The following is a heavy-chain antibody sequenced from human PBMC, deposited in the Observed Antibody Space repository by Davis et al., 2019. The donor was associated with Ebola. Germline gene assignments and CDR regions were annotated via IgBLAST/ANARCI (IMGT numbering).Heavy chain of an antibody. CDR2: IYPGYSDT. CDR3: ARPHYADYGDFDY. CDR1: GYSFVTHW. J-gene: IGHJ4*02. V-gene: IGHV5-51*01. D-gene: IGHD4-17*01. Sequence: GESLKISCKASGYSFVTHWIGWVRQMPGKGLEWMGTIYPGYSDTRYSPSFQGQVTISVDKSIRTAFLQWSSLKASDTAMYYCARPHYADYGDFDYWGQGTLVTVSS.